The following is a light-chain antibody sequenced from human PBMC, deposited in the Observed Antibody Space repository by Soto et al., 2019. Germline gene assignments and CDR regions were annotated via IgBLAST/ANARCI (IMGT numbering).Light chain of an antibody. CDR2: SAS. J-gene: IGKJ5*01. Sequence: DIQMTQSPSAQSASVGDTVTITCPASQNIRSHLNWYQQKPGKAPELLIYSASRLQSGVPSRFGGSGSGTDFTLTISDLQPEDFATYYCQQSYTTPPITFGLGTRLEIK. V-gene: IGKV1-39*01. CDR1: QNIRSH. CDR3: QQSYTTPPIT.